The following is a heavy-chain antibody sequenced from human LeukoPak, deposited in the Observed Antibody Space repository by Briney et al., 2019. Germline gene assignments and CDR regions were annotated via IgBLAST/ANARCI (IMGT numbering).Heavy chain of an antibody. D-gene: IGHD2-2*01. Sequence: SETLSLTCTVSGGSISSSSYYWGWIRQPPGKGLDWIGSTYYSGSTYYNPSLKSRVTISVDTSKNQFSLKLSSVTAADTAVYYCARLGLEAPAAMAFDYWGQGTLVTVSS. CDR3: ARLGLEAPAAMAFDY. CDR1: GGSISSSSYY. CDR2: TYYSGST. V-gene: IGHV4-39*01. J-gene: IGHJ4*02.